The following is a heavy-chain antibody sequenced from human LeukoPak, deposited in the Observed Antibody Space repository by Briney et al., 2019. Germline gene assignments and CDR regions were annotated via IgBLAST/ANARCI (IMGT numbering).Heavy chain of an antibody. CDR2: IWYDGSNK. V-gene: IGHV3-33*01. Sequence: GGSLRLSSAASGFSFSSYGMHWVRQAPGKGLEWVAVIWYDGSNKYYADSVKGRFTISRDNSKNTLYLQMNSLRAEDTAVYYCARPQMMTDDYFDYWGQGTLVTVSS. CDR3: ARPQMMTDDYFDY. J-gene: IGHJ4*02. D-gene: IGHD3-16*01. CDR1: GFSFSSYG.